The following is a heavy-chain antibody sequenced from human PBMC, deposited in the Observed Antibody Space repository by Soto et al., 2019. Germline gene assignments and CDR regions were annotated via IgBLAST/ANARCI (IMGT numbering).Heavy chain of an antibody. CDR3: ARRGDYEDWFEP. CDR2: IYYSGST. Sequence: SETLSLTCTVSGGSISSYYWSWIRQPPGKGLEWIGYIYYSGSTNYNPSLKSRVTISVDTSKNQFSLKLSSVTTADTAVDYCARRGDYEDWFEPSGQGTLVTVSS. J-gene: IGHJ5*02. V-gene: IGHV4-59*08. D-gene: IGHD4-17*01. CDR1: GGSISSYY.